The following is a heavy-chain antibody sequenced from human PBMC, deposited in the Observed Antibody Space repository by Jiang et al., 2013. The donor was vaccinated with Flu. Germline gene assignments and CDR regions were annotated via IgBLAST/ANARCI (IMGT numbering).Heavy chain of an antibody. CDR2: SSLSLVQ. CDR3: ARAGYIVGVGAPSFDY. CDR1: SSYA. D-gene: IGHD1-26*01. J-gene: IGHJ4*02. V-gene: IGHV1-69*01. Sequence: SSYAISWXRQALDKGLSGWEGSSLSLVQQTNAQKFQGRVTITADESTSTAYMELSSLRSEDTAVYYCARAGYIVGVGAPSFDYWGQGTLVTVSS.